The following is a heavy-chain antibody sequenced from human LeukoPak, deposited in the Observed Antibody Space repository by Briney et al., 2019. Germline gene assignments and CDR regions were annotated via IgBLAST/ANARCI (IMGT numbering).Heavy chain of an antibody. J-gene: IGHJ4*02. CDR3: AKDGYSSGWRPDY. CDR2: ISGDGGST. D-gene: IGHD6-19*01. V-gene: IGHV3-43*02. Sequence: GGSLRLSCAASGFTFDDYAMHWVRQAPGKCLEWVSLISGDGGSTYYVDSVKGRFTISRDNSKNSLYLQMNSLRTEDTALYYCAKDGYSSGWRPDYWGQGTLVTVSS. CDR1: GFTFDDYA.